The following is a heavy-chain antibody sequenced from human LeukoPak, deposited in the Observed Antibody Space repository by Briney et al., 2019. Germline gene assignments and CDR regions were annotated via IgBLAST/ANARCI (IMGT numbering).Heavy chain of an antibody. Sequence: SETLSLTCTVCGGSISSYYWSWIRQPPGKGLEGVGYIYYSGSTNYNPCLKSRVTISVDTSKTQFSLKLSSVTAAATAVDYCARASNYGSGSYYYFDYWGQGTLVTVSS. CDR2: IYYSGST. V-gene: IGHV4-59*01. CDR3: ARASNYGSGSYYYFDY. CDR1: GGSISSYY. D-gene: IGHD3-10*01. J-gene: IGHJ4*02.